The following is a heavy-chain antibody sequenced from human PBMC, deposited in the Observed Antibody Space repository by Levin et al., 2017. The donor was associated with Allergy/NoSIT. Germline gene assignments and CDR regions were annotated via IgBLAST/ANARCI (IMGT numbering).Heavy chain of an antibody. CDR3: ARALGRNFDY. CDR2: ITSGSSTI. CDR1: GFNFRTYG. D-gene: IGHD7-27*01. Sequence: GGSLRLSCAASGFNFRTYGMSWVRQAPGKGLEWLSHITSGSSTIYYADSVKGRFTISRDNAKNSLDLQMNSLRDEDTAVYYCARALGRNFDYWGQGTLVTVSS. V-gene: IGHV3-48*02. J-gene: IGHJ4*02.